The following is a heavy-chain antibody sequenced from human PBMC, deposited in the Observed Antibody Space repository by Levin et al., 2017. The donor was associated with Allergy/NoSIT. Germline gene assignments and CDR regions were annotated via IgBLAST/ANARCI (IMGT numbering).Heavy chain of an antibody. CDR1: GYTFTGYY. CDR3: ARAGRYSSSWYYDY. J-gene: IGHJ4*02. Sequence: GESLKISCKASGYTFTGYYMHWVRQAPGQGLEWKGWINPNSGGTNYAQKFQGRVTMTRDTSISTAYMELSRLRSDDTAVYYCARAGRYSSSWYYDYWGQGTLVTVSS. V-gene: IGHV1-2*02. D-gene: IGHD6-13*01. CDR2: INPNSGGT.